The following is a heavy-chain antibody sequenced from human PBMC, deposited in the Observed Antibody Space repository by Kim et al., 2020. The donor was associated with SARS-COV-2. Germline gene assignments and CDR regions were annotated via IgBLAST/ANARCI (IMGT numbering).Heavy chain of an antibody. Sequence: GGSLRLSCTASGFTFGDYAMSWFRQAPGKGLEWVGFIRSKAYGGTTEYAASVKGRFTISRDDSKSIAYLQMNSLKTEDTAVYYCTRADLNERYYYDSSGYHLYFDYWGQGTLVTVSS. CDR1: GFTFGDYA. D-gene: IGHD3-22*01. V-gene: IGHV3-49*03. CDR2: IRSKAYGGTT. J-gene: IGHJ4*02. CDR3: TRADLNERYYYDSSGYHLYFDY.